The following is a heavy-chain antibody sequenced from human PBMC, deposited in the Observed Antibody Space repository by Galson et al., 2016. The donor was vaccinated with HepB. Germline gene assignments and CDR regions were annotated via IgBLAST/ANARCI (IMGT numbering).Heavy chain of an antibody. J-gene: IGHJ4*02. CDR3: TRGEIPPPLNYYDSSGYHYDY. Sequence: SLRLSCAASGFTFSGSAIHWVRQASGKGLEWVGRIRSKPNNYATAYAASVKGRFTVSRDDSKNTVYLQMSSLKTEDTAVYYCTRGEIPPPLNYYDSSGYHYDYWGQGTLVTVSS. D-gene: IGHD3-22*01. CDR2: IRSKPNNYAT. CDR1: GFTFSGSA. V-gene: IGHV3-73*01.